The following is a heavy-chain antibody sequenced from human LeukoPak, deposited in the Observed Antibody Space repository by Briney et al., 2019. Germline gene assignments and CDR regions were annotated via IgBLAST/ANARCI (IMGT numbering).Heavy chain of an antibody. Sequence: ASVKVSCKASGYSFTGYWHWVRQAPGQGLERRGRINPNSGGTDYAQTIRGRATLTRDTSVSTAYMERSSLRSDDTAVYYCARFLSVSHDAFDIWGQGTMVTVSS. CDR1: GYSFTGYW. V-gene: IGHV1-2*06. D-gene: IGHD2/OR15-2a*01. CDR2: INPNSGGT. CDR3: ARFLSVSHDAFDI. J-gene: IGHJ3*02.